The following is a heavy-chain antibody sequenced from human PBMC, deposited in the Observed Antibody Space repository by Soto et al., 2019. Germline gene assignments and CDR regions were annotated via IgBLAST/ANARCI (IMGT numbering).Heavy chain of an antibody. Sequence: ASVKVSCKASGYTFTGYAMHWVRQAPGQRLEWMGWINAGNGNTKYSQKFQGRVTITRDTSASTAYMELSSLRSEDTAVYYCARGGDDLIYYYYGMDVWGQGTTVTVSS. CDR1: GYTFTGYA. CDR2: INAGNGNT. CDR3: ARGGDDLIYYYYGMDV. J-gene: IGHJ6*02. V-gene: IGHV1-3*01. D-gene: IGHD3-10*01.